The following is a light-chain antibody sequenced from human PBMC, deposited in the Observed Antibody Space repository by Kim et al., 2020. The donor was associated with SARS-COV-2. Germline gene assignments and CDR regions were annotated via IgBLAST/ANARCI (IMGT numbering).Light chain of an antibody. V-gene: IGKV1-8*01. CDR2: AAS. CDR1: QGISSY. Sequence: ASTGDRDTITCRASQGISSYLAWYQQKPGKAPKLLIYAASTLQSGVPSRFSGSGSGTDFTLTISCLQSEDFATYYCQQYYSYPPTFGGGTKVDIK. CDR3: QQYYSYPPT. J-gene: IGKJ4*01.